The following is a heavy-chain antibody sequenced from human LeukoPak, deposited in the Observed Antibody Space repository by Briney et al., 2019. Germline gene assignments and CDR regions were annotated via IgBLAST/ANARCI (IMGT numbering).Heavy chain of an antibody. D-gene: IGHD6-13*01. J-gene: IGHJ6*02. CDR3: ARTRTSSSWSWGPGAYGMDV. CDR2: NGNAGDT. CDR1: GFHFSSYD. Sequence: GSLRLSCASSGFHFSSYDMHRVRPATGKGLEWVSANGNAGDTYYPGSVKGRFTISRENAKNSLYPQMNSLRAGDTAVYYCARTRTSSSWSWGPGAYGMDVWGQGTTVTVSS. V-gene: IGHV3-13*01.